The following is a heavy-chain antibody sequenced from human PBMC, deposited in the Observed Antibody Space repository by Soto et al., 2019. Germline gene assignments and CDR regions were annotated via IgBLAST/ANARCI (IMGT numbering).Heavy chain of an antibody. CDR2: ISSSGSTI. Sequence: PGGSLRLSCAASGFTFSDYYMSWIRQAPGKGLEWVSYISSSGSTIYYADSVKGRFTISRDNAKNSLYLQMNSLRAEDTAVYYCARDRFHGGDPGPVPDAFDIWGQGTMVTVSS. CDR3: ARDRFHGGDPGPVPDAFDI. D-gene: IGHD2-21*01. CDR1: GFTFSDYY. V-gene: IGHV3-11*01. J-gene: IGHJ3*02.